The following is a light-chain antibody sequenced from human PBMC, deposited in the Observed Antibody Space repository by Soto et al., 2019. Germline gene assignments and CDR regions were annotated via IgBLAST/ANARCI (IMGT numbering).Light chain of an antibody. J-gene: IGKJ3*01. CDR1: QTVSDD. Sequence: EIVMTQSPATLFVSPGERATLSCMDSQTVSDDLAWSQQKPGQAPRLLIYGASTRATDIPARFSGGGSGLEFTLTISIRQSDDSAIYYWQQYHDWPPVTFGPGTKVNI. CDR3: QQYHDWPPVT. CDR2: GAS. V-gene: IGKV3-15*01.